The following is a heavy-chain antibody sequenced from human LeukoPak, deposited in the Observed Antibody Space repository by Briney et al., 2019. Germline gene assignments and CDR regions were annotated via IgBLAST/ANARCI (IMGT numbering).Heavy chain of an antibody. J-gene: IGHJ4*02. CDR3: AKRGKGYSYALYYFDY. D-gene: IGHD5-18*01. V-gene: IGHV3-21*04. CDR1: GFTFSSYS. Sequence: PGGSLRLSCAASGFTFSSYSMNWVRQAPGKGLEWVSSISGSSTYIYYADSVKGRFTISRDNAKNSMYLQMNSLRAEDTAVYYCAKRGKGYSYALYYFDYWGQGTLVTVSS. CDR2: ISGSSTYI.